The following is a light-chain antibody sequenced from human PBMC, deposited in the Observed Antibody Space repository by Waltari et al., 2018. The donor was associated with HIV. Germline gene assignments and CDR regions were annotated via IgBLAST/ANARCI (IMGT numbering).Light chain of an antibody. CDR2: EVS. J-gene: IGLJ3*02. V-gene: IGLV2-23*02. CDR3: CSYAGSSPLWV. CDR1: SSDVGNYNL. Sequence: QSALTQPASVSGSPGQSITIPCTGTSSDVGNYNLVSWYQQHPGKVPKLIIFEVSGRPSGVSDRFSGSKSVNTASLTISGLQAEDEADYYCCSYAGSSPLWVFGGGTKLTVL.